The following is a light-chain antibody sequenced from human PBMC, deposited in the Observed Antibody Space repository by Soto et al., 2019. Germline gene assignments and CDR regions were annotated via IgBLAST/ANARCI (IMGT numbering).Light chain of an antibody. CDR2: GAS. CDR1: QSVSTNY. J-gene: IGKJ4*01. Sequence: EIVLTQSPGTLSVSPGETATLSCRASQSVSTNYLAWYQQKPGQAPRLLIYGASTKDTGIPDRFSGSESGRDFAITISRLEPEDIAVYYCQQYGSAPLLTFGGGTKVEIK. CDR3: QQYGSAPLLT. V-gene: IGKV3-20*01.